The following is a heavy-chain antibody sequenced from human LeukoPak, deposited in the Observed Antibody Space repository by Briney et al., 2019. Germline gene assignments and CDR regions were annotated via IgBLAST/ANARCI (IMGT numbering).Heavy chain of an antibody. CDR1: GFTFSTYS. CDR3: ARDPPYYDSSGYYYDY. V-gene: IGHV3-21*01. D-gene: IGHD3-22*01. J-gene: IGHJ4*02. CDR2: ISGSSIYI. Sequence: GGSLRLTCAASGFTFSTYSMNWVRQAPGKGLEWVSSISGSSIYIYYADSVKGRFTISRDNAKNSLYLQMNSLRAEDTAVYYCARDPPYYDSSGYYYDYWGQGTLVTVSS.